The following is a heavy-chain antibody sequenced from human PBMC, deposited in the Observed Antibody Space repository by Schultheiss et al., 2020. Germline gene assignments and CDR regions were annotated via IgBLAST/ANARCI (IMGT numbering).Heavy chain of an antibody. CDR1: GYTFTGYY. D-gene: IGHD4-17*01. Sequence: GGSLRLSCKASGYTFTGYYMHWVRQAPGQGLEWMGWINPNSGGTNYAQKFQGWVTMTRDTSISTAYMELSRLRSDDTAVYYCARFNGDYEDNWFDPWGQGTLVTVSS. J-gene: IGHJ5*02. CDR3: ARFNGDYEDNWFDP. CDR2: INPNSGGT. V-gene: IGHV1-2*04.